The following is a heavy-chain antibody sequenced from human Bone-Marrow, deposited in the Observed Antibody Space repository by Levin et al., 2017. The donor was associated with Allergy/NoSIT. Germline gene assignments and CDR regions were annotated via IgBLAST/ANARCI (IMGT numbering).Heavy chain of an antibody. D-gene: IGHD5-12*01. CDR3: AKGSGYEGGRFDY. V-gene: IGHV3-9*01. J-gene: IGHJ4*02. Sequence: PGGSLRLSCAASGFTFDDYAMHWVRQAPGKGLEWVSGISWNSGSIGYADSVKGRFTISRDNAKNSLYLQMNSLRAEDTALYYCAKGSGYEGGRFDYWGQGTLVTVSS. CDR1: GFTFDDYA. CDR2: ISWNSGSI.